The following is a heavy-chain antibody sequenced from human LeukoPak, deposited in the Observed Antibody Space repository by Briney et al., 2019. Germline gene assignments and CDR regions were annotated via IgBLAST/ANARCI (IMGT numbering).Heavy chain of an antibody. J-gene: IGHJ4*02. CDR2: IYTSGST. D-gene: IGHD3-22*01. CDR3: AREGYYYNSGGYYRFYY. Sequence: PSETLSLTCTVSGGSISSYYWSWIRQPAGKGLEWIGRIYTSGSTNYNPSLKSRVTMSVDTSKNQFSLKLSSVTAADTAVYYCAREGYYYNSGGYYRFYYWGQGTLVPVSS. V-gene: IGHV4-4*07. CDR1: GGSISSYY.